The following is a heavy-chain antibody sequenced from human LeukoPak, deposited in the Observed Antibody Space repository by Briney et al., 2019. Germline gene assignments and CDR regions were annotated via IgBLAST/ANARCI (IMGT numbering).Heavy chain of an antibody. V-gene: IGHV5-51*01. Sequence: GESLEISCKGSGYSFTNYWVGWVRQMPEKGLEWMGFIYPGDSDTRYGPSFQGRVTISADKSISTAFLQWSSLKASDTAMYHCARLEVTYSISPFDYWGQGTLVTVSS. J-gene: IGHJ4*02. CDR2: IYPGDSDT. D-gene: IGHD6-13*01. CDR3: ARLEVTYSISPFDY. CDR1: GYSFTNYW.